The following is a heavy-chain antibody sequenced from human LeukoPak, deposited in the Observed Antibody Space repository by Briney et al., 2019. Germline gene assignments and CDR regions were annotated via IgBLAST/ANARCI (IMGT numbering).Heavy chain of an antibody. Sequence: SETLSLTCTVSGVSISSGGYYWSWIRQPPGKGLEWIGYIYHSGSTYYNPSLKSRVTISVDRSKNQFSLKLSSVTAADTAVYYCARVISGWYYFDYWGQGTLVTVSS. D-gene: IGHD6-19*01. J-gene: IGHJ4*02. CDR2: IYHSGST. CDR1: GVSISSGGYY. V-gene: IGHV4-30-2*01. CDR3: ARVISGWYYFDY.